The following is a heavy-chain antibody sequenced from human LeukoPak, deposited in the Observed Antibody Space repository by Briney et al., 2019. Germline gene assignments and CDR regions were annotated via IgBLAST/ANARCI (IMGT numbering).Heavy chain of an antibody. CDR1: GFTFSSYW. D-gene: IGHD3-22*01. CDR3: AKRPGYYESSGYYFDC. J-gene: IGHJ4*02. CDR2: IKQDGSEK. V-gene: IGHV3-7*03. Sequence: PGGSLRLSCAASGFTFSSYWMSWVRQAPGKGLEWVANIKQDGSEKNYVDSVRGRFTISRDNDKDSLYLQMNSLRAEDTAVYYCAKRPGYYESSGYYFDCWGQGTLVTVSS.